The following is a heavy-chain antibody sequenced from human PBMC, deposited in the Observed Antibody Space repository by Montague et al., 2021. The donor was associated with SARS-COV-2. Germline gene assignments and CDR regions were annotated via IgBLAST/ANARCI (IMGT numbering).Heavy chain of an antibody. V-gene: IGHV4-39*01. CDR1: GGSISSSSYY. Sequence: SETLSLTCTVSGGSISSSSYYWGWIRQPPGKGLEWIGSIYYSGSTYYNPSLKSRATVSVDTSKNQFSLKLSSVTAADTAVYYCAIDVGAMVHYYGMDVWGQGTTVTVSS. CDR2: IYYSGST. D-gene: IGHD1-26*01. CDR3: AIDVGAMVHYYGMDV. J-gene: IGHJ6*02.